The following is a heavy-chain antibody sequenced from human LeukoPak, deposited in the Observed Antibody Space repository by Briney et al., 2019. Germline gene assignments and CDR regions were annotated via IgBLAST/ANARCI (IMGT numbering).Heavy chain of an antibody. V-gene: IGHV3-20*04. Sequence: GGSLRLSCAASGFTFDDYGMSWVRQAPGKGLEWVSGINWNGGSTGYADSVKGRFTISRDNAKNSLYLQMNSLRAEDTALYYCARDLSITIFGVVINWGQGTLVTVSS. D-gene: IGHD3-3*01. CDR2: INWNGGST. J-gene: IGHJ4*02. CDR3: ARDLSITIFGVVIN. CDR1: GFTFDDYG.